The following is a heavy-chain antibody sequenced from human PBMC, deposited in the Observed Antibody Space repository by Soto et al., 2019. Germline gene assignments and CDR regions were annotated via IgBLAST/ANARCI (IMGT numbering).Heavy chain of an antibody. V-gene: IGHV3-74*02. J-gene: IGHJ6*02. CDR3: ASDLSGRADV. CDR1: GFTFSSYW. D-gene: IGHD3-10*01. CDR2: MNEDGGTT. Sequence: EVQLVESGGGLVRPGGSLRLSCAASGFTFSSYWMHWVRKAPGKGLVWVSRMNEDGGTTDYADSVKGRFTLSRDNAKNTLYLQMNSLRVEDTAVYYCASDLSGRADVWGQGTTVTVSS.